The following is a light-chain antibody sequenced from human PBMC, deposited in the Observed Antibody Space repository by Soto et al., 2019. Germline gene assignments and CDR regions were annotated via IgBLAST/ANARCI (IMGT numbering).Light chain of an antibody. V-gene: IGLV2-23*01. Sequence: QSALTQPASVSGSPGQSITISCTGSNNDVGRFGLVSWYQMHPGKAPKVMIYEATKRPSGLSNRFSGSKFGNTASLTISGLQAEDEADYYCCADAGGSHLFVFGTGTK. J-gene: IGLJ1*01. CDR1: NNDVGRFGL. CDR2: EAT. CDR3: CADAGGSHLFV.